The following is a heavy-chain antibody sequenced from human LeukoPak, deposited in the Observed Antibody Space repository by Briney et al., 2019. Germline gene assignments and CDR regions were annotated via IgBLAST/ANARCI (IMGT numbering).Heavy chain of an antibody. CDR1: GISFSAHG. V-gene: IGHV3-21*01. D-gene: IGHD2-21*01. CDR3: ARHIPFDC. J-gene: IGHJ4*02. CDR2: ISSSSSYI. Sequence: GGSLRLSCAASGISFSAHGMNWVRRAPGKGLEWVSSISSSSSYIYYADSVKGRFTISRDNAKNSLYLQMDSLRAEDTAVYYCARHIPFDCWGQGTLVTVSS.